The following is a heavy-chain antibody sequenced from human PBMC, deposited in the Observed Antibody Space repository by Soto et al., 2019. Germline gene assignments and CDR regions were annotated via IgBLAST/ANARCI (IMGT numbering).Heavy chain of an antibody. V-gene: IGHV4-59*01. CDR1: GGSISSYY. J-gene: IGHJ6*02. CDR2: IYYSGST. CDR3: ARDRYYGMDV. Sequence: PSETLSLTCTVSGGSISSYYWSWIRQPPGKGLEWIGNIYYSGSTNYNPSLKSRVTISVDTSKNQFSLKLSSVTAADTAVYYCARDRYYGMDVWGQGTTVTVSS.